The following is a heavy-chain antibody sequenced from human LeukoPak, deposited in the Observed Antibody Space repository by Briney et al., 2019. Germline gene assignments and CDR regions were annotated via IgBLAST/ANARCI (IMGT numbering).Heavy chain of an antibody. CDR1: GFTSNDHA. CDR2: IYWNSGGT. Sequence: GGSLRLSCAASGFTSNDHAMHWIRQIPGKGLEWVSGIYWNSGGTGYADSVKGRFTISRDNAKNSLYLQMNSLRAEDTAVYYCARGAVVPAAITPFDYWGQGTLVTVSS. V-gene: IGHV3-20*04. D-gene: IGHD2-2*01. J-gene: IGHJ4*02. CDR3: ARGAVVPAAITPFDY.